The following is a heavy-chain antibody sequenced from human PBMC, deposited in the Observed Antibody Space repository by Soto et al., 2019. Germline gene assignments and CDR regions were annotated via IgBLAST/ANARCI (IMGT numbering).Heavy chain of an antibody. V-gene: IGHV3-23*01. CDR2: ISDSGEST. D-gene: IGHD1-1*01. J-gene: IGHJ4*02. CDR1: GFIFSNYG. Sequence: GGSLRLSCEASGFIFSNYGMSWVRQAPGKGLEWVSSISDSGESTYYADSMRGRFTIPRDNSKNTLYLQVNSLRPEDTAMYYCVKDLYRSSTMPCLDHWGQGALVTVSS. CDR3: VKDLYRSSTMPCLDH.